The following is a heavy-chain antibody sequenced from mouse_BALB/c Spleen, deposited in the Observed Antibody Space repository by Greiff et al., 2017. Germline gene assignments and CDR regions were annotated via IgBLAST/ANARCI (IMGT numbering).Heavy chain of an antibody. J-gene: IGHJ3*01. CDR1: GFNIKNYY. Sequence: VQLQQSGAELVRPGASVKLSCTASGFNIKNYYMHWVKQRPEQGLEWIGWIDPENGDTEYAPKFQGKATMTADTSSNTAYLQLSSLTSEDTAVYYYSADYSPFAYWGQGTLVTVSA. CDR3: SADYSPFAY. V-gene: IGHV14-4*02. CDR2: IDPENGDT. D-gene: IGHD1-1*02.